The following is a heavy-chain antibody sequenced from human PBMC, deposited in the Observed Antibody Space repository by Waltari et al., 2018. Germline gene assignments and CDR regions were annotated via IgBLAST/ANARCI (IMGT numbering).Heavy chain of an antibody. V-gene: IGHV3-30*04. CDR2: ISDDGTNK. D-gene: IGHD3-10*01. CDR1: GFSFSSYT. Sequence: QEQLVESGGGVVQPGRSLRLSCAASGFSFSSYTIHWVRQAPGKGLEWVTRISDDGTNKYYADSVRGRFTISRDNSKNTLYLQMNSLRPEDTAVYYCARDRDVLRDIGMDVWGQGTTVTVSS. CDR3: ARDRDVLRDIGMDV. J-gene: IGHJ6*02.